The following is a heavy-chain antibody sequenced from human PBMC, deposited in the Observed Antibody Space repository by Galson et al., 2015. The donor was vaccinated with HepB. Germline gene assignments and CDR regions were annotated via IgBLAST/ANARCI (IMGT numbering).Heavy chain of an antibody. J-gene: IGHJ4*02. Sequence: SVKVSCKASGYTFPNYGVSWVRQAPGQGLEWMGWISGYNGNRQYAQKFQGRVTMTIDTSTNTVYLELRSLRSDDTAVYYCARDTAYGDSSLCYWGQGTLVTVSS. CDR2: ISGYNGNR. CDR1: GYTFPNYG. D-gene: IGHD4-17*01. V-gene: IGHV1-18*01. CDR3: ARDTAYGDSSLCY.